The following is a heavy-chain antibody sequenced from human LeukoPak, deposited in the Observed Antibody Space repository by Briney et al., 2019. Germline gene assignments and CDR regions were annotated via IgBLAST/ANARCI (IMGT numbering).Heavy chain of an antibody. Sequence: ASVKVSCKASGYTFDSYLIHWVRQAPGQGLEWMGVINPSDGSANYAQKFQGRVAMTRHMSTTTVYIELRSLRSEDTAIFYCARDLSKTPHHLDYWGLGTLVTVSS. CDR2: INPSDGSA. CDR1: GYTFDSYL. J-gene: IGHJ4*02. CDR3: ARDLSKTPHHLDY. V-gene: IGHV1-46*02. D-gene: IGHD1-14*01.